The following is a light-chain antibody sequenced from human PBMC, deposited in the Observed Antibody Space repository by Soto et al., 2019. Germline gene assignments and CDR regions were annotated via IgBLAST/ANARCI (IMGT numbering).Light chain of an antibody. CDR2: GAS. V-gene: IGKV3-20*01. CDR3: QQYGSSGT. Sequence: ELVLTQSPGTLSLSPGERATLSCRASQSVSSSYLAWYQQKPGQAPRLLIYGASNRATGIPDRFSGSGSGTDFTLTISRLEPEDFAVYYCQQYGSSGTFGQGTKVGIK. J-gene: IGKJ1*01. CDR1: QSVSSSY.